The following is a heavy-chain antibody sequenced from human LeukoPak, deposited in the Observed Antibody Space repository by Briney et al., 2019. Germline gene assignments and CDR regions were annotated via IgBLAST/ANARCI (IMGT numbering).Heavy chain of an antibody. J-gene: IGHJ6*02. D-gene: IGHD2-15*01. Sequence: GESLKISCKGSGYSLTSYWIGWVRPIPGEGLEGMGIIYPWDSDTRYSPSFQGQVTISADKSISTAYLQWSSLKASDTAMYYCARPPLRIDLYGMDVWGQGTTVTVSS. CDR3: ARPPLRIDLYGMDV. CDR2: IYPWDSDT. V-gene: IGHV5-51*01. CDR1: GYSLTSYW.